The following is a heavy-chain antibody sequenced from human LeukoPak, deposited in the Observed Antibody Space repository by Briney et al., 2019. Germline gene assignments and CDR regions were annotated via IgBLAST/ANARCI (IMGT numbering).Heavy chain of an antibody. CDR2: ISGSGGST. V-gene: IGHV3-23*01. J-gene: IGHJ4*02. D-gene: IGHD3-10*01. CDR3: AKGPYGSGTYYFDY. Sequence: GGSLRLSCAASGFTFSSYAMNWVRQAPGKGLEWVSAISGSGGSTDYVDSVKGRFTISRDNFKNTLYLQMNSLRAEDTAVYYCAKGPYGSGTYYFDYWGQGTLVTVSS. CDR1: GFTFSSYA.